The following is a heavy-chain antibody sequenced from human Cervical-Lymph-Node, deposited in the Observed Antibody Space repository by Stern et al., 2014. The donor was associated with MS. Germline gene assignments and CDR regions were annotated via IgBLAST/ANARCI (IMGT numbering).Heavy chain of an antibody. CDR3: ARGRGRFMALFDS. CDR1: GYSFSGNH. J-gene: IGHJ4*02. Sequence: QMQLVQSGAEVKKPGASVKVSCKASGYSFSGNHMHWVRQATGQGLEWVGLMNRSSGDPKLAQNFQGRVTMTRDMAISTVYMELVNLRSDDTALYYCARGRGRFMALFDSWGQGTLVTVSS. CDR2: MNRSSGDP. V-gene: IGHV1-2*02. D-gene: IGHD3-3*01.